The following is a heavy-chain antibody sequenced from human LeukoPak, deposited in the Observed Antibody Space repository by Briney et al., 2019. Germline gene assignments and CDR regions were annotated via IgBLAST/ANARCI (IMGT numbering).Heavy chain of an antibody. Sequence: SETLSLTCTVSGGSISSGIYYWGWIRQPPGKGLEWIGSIYYSGNIYYDPSLKSRVIISVDTSKNQFFLRLSSVTAADTAVYYCATSGPWTSDYWGQGTLVTVSS. V-gene: IGHV4-39*01. CDR1: GGSISSGIYY. D-gene: IGHD2-15*01. CDR2: IYYSGNI. J-gene: IGHJ4*02. CDR3: ATSGPWTSDY.